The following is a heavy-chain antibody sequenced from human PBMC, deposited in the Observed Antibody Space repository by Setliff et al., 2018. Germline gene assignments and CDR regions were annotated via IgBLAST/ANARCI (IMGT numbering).Heavy chain of an antibody. CDR3: ARTDDYYNFYAY. CDR2: IFYGGST. D-gene: IGHD3-3*01. V-gene: IGHV4-39*07. Sequence: SETLSPPCTVSGGSISSSNYYWAWIRQPPGRGLELIGSIFYGGSTYYNPSLKSRVTISIDASTNQFSLKLDSVTAADTAVYYCARTDDYYNFYAYWGQGTRVTVSS. J-gene: IGHJ4*02. CDR1: GGSISSSNYY.